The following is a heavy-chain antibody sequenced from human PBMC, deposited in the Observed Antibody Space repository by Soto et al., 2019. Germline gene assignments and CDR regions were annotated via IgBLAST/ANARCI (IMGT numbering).Heavy chain of an antibody. D-gene: IGHD3-10*01. CDR3: AREGELLWFGDHNWFDP. CDR1: GGSISSGGYY. Sequence: QVQLQESGPGLVKPSQTLSLTCTVSGGSISSGGYYWSWIRQHPGKGLEWIGYIYYSGSTYYNPSLKSRVTISVDTSKNQFSLKLSSVTAADTAVYYCAREGELLWFGDHNWFDPWGQETLVTVSS. CDR2: IYYSGST. J-gene: IGHJ5*02. V-gene: IGHV4-31*03.